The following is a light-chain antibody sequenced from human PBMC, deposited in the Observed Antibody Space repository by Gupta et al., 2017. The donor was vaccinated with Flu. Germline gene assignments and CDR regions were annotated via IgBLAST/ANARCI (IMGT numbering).Light chain of an antibody. Sequence: DYQMTQSPSTLSASVGDRVTITCRASQTIKTWLAWFQRKPGEAPKLLIYKAPIGENGVPSRFSGSGSGKEFTLTISCRQPDDFATYYCQQYYGPWTFGQGTKVEIK. CDR2: KAP. V-gene: IGKV1-5*03. CDR1: QTIKTW. J-gene: IGKJ1*01. CDR3: QQYYGPWT.